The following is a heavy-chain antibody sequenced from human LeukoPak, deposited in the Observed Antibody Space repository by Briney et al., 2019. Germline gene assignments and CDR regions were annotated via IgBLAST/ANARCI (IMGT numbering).Heavy chain of an antibody. CDR1: GYTFTNYG. V-gene: IGHV1-18*01. Sequence: ASVKASCKASGYTFTNYGINWVRQAPGQGLEWMGWISPSNGNTNYVQNVQGRVTMTTDTSTSTANLELRSLKSDDTAVYYCARDGVPAAVSCPGRFDPWGQGTLVTVSS. CDR3: ARDGVPAAVSCPGRFDP. D-gene: IGHD2-2*01. CDR2: ISPSNGNT. J-gene: IGHJ5*02.